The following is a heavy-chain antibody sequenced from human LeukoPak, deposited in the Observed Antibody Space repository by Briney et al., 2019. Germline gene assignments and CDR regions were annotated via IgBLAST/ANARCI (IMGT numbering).Heavy chain of an antibody. J-gene: IGHJ3*02. CDR3: ARAVDSYGPNAFDI. CDR2: IYHSGST. D-gene: IGHD5-18*01. Sequence: SETLSLTCAVSGGSISSGGYSWSWIRQPPGKGLEWIGYIYHSGSTYYNPSLKSRVTISVDRSKNQFSLKLSSVTAADTAVYYCARAVDSYGPNAFDIWGQGTMVTVSS. V-gene: IGHV4-30-2*01. CDR1: GGSISSGGYS.